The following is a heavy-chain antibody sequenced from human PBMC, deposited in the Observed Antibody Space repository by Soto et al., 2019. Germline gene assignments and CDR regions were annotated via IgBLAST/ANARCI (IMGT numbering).Heavy chain of an antibody. D-gene: IGHD2-15*01. V-gene: IGHV1-69*12. CDR2: IIPIFGTA. Sequence: QVQLVQSGAEVKKPGSSVKVSCKASGGTFSSYAISWVRQAPGKGLEWLGGIIPIFGTANYAQKFQGRVTSTADESTSTASMELSSLRSEDTDVDYCATPRGSSALPFDYWCQGTLVTVSS. J-gene: IGHJ4*02. CDR1: GGTFSSYA. CDR3: ATPRGSSALPFDY.